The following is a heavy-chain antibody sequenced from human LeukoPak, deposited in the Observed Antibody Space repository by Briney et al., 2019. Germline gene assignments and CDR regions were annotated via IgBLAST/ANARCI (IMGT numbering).Heavy chain of an antibody. CDR2: ISGSGGST. J-gene: IGHJ4*02. D-gene: IGHD1-1*01. Sequence: PGGSLRLSCAASGLTFSSYAMSWVRQAPGKGLEWVSTISGSGGSTYYADSVKGRFTISRDNSKNTLYLQMTSLRAEDTAVHYCARGFTTGTTTGSDYWGQGTLVTVSS. CDR3: ARGFTTGTTTGSDY. V-gene: IGHV3-23*01. CDR1: GLTFSSYA.